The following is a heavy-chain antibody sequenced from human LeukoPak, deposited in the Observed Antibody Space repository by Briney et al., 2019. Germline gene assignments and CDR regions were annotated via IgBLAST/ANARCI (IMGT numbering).Heavy chain of an antibody. CDR2: IYSSGST. J-gene: IGHJ4*02. CDR3: ARDSLVGSYYYFDY. Sequence: SEILSLTCTVSGGSISSYYWSWIRQPAGKGLQWIGRIYSSGSTNYNPSLKSRVTMAVDTSKNQFSLKLSSVTAADTAIYYCARDSLVGSYYYFDYWGQGTLVTVSS. V-gene: IGHV4-4*07. CDR1: GGSISSYY. D-gene: IGHD3-10*01.